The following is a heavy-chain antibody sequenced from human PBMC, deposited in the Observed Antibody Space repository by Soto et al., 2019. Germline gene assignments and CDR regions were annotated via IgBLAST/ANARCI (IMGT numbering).Heavy chain of an antibody. Sequence: GGTLRLSCAASGFIVSTNHMIWGRHAPAKGLEWVSIIYSGGSTFYADSVKGRFTISRDNSKNTLYLQMNRLRAEDTAVYYCVRSQGARGGLDVWGQGATVTVSS. CDR2: IYSGGST. J-gene: IGHJ6*02. V-gene: IGHV3-53*01. CDR3: VRSQGARGGLDV. CDR1: GFIVSTNH. D-gene: IGHD3-10*01.